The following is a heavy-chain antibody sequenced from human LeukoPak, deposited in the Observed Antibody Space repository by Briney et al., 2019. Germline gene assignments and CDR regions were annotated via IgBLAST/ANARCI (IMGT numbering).Heavy chain of an antibody. CDR1: GGTFSAYA. D-gene: IGHD5-24*01. V-gene: IGHV1-18*01. CDR3: ARVPHQETIYYYYYMDV. CDR2: ISAYNGNT. J-gene: IGHJ6*03. Sequence: ASVKVSCTAPGGTFSAYAISWVRQAPGQGLEWMGWISAYNGNTNYAQKLQGRVTMTTDTSTSTAYMELRSLRSDDTAVYYCARVPHQETIYYYYYMDVWGKGTTVTVSS.